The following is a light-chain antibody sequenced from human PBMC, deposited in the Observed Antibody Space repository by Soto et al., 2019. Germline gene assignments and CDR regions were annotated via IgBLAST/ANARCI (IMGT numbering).Light chain of an antibody. CDR3: QSFDGSLRGVV. CDR1: SSNIGAGYG. V-gene: IGLV1-40*01. J-gene: IGLJ2*01. Sequence: QSALTQPPSVSGAPGQRVSISCTGSSSNIGAGYGVYWYQHLPGTAPKLLIYANTNRPSGVPDRFSGSKSGTSASLAITGLQADDEANYYCQSFDGSLRGVVFGGGTKLTVL. CDR2: ANT.